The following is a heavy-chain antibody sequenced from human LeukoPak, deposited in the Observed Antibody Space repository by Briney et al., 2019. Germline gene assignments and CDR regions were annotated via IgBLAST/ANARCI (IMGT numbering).Heavy chain of an antibody. D-gene: IGHD1-1*01. Sequence: GGSLRLSCAASGFTLSTYWMHWVRQVPGKGLVWVSRINSAGSSTIYADSVKGRFTISRDNAKNTLYLQMNSLRPDDTAVYHCARGGTASAPREHFYYGLVVWGQGTTVTVSS. CDR2: INSAGSST. J-gene: IGHJ6*02. V-gene: IGHV3-74*01. CDR1: GFTLSTYW. CDR3: ARGGTASAPREHFYYGLVV.